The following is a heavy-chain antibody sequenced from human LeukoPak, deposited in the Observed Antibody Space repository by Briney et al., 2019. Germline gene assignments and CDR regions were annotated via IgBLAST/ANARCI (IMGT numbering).Heavy chain of an antibody. Sequence: PGGSLRLSCAASGFTFSSYGMHSVRQAPGKGLGWVAVISYDGSNKYYADSVKGRFTISRDNSRNKLYLQINSLRTEDTVVYYWSKGFAYWGQGTTVTVSS. D-gene: IGHD3-10*01. CDR3: SKGFAY. V-gene: IGHV3-30*03. J-gene: IGHJ6*02. CDR2: ISYDGSNK. CDR1: GFTFSSYG.